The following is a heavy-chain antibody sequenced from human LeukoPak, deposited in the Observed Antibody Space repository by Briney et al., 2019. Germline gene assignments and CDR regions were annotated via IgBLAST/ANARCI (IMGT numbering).Heavy chain of an antibody. V-gene: IGHV3-30-3*01. Sequence: PGGSLRLFCAASGFTFGSYAMHWVRQAPGKGLEWVAVISYDGSNKYYADSVKGRFTISRDNSKNTLYLQMNSLRAEDTAVYYCAREGAGEGGSYFDYWGQGTLVTVSS. CDR2: ISYDGSNK. CDR3: AREGAGEGGSYFDY. J-gene: IGHJ4*02. D-gene: IGHD1-26*01. CDR1: GFTFGSYA.